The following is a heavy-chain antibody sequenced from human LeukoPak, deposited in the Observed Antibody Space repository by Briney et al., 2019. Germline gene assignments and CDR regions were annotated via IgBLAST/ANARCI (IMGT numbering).Heavy chain of an antibody. CDR1: GGSFSVYY. J-gene: IGHJ4*02. D-gene: IGHD3-10*01. V-gene: IGHV4-34*01. CDR3: ARGLGSKVDY. Sequence: SETLSLTCAVYGGSFSVYYWSWIRQPPGKGLEWIGEINHSGSTNYNPSLKSRVTISVDTSKNQFSLKLSSVTAADTAVYYCARGLGSKVDYWGQGTLVTVSS. CDR2: INHSGST.